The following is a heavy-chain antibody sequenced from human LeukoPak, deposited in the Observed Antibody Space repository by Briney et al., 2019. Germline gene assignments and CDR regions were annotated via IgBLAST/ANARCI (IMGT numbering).Heavy chain of an antibody. V-gene: IGHV4-4*09. Sequence: SETLSLTCTVSGGSISSYYWSWIRQPPGKGLEWIGYIYTSGSTNYNPSLKSRVTISVDTSKNQFSLKLSSVTAADTAVYYCSRLTKNQDKIDYYYYMDVWGKGTTVTVSS. CDR2: IYTSGST. CDR1: GGSISSYY. D-gene: IGHD2/OR15-2a*01. J-gene: IGHJ6*03. CDR3: SRLTKNQDKIDYYYYMDV.